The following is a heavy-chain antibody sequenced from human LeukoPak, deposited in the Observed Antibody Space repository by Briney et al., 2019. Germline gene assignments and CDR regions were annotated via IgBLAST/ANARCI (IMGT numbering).Heavy chain of an antibody. CDR1: GYTFTGYY. J-gene: IGHJ5*02. D-gene: IGHD6-13*01. Sequence: ASVKVSCKASGYTFTGYYMHWVRQAPGQGLEWMGWINPNSGGTNYAQKFQGRVTMTRDTSISTAYMELSRLRSDDTAVYYCARGDSSSWPLGPYKWFDPWGQGTLVTVSS. CDR3: ARGDSSSWPLGPYKWFDP. CDR2: INPNSGGT. V-gene: IGHV1-2*02.